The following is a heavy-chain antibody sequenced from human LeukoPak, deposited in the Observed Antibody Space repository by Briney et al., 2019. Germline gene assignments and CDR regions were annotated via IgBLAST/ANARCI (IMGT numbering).Heavy chain of an antibody. CDR2: IYYSGST. V-gene: IGHV4-31*03. Sequence: PSQTLSLTCTVSGGSISSGGYYWSWIRQHPGKGLEWIGYIYYSGSTYYNPSLKSRVTISVDTSKNQFSLKLSSVTAADTAVYYCARGITMVRVKDYWGQGTLVTVSS. CDR1: GGSISSGGYY. D-gene: IGHD3-10*01. CDR3: ARGITMVRVKDY. J-gene: IGHJ4*02.